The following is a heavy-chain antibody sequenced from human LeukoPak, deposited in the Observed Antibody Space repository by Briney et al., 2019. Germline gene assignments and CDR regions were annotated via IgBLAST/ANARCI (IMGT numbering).Heavy chain of an antibody. J-gene: IGHJ1*01. D-gene: IGHD6-13*01. CDR2: INHSGST. Sequence: SETLSLTCAVYGGSFSGYYWSWIRQPPGKGLEWIGVINHSGSTNYNPSLKSRVTISVDTSKNQFSLKPSSVTAADTAVYYCANFWSSIAAAGLPRIGYFQHWGQGTLVTVSS. V-gene: IGHV4-34*01. CDR1: GGSFSGYY. CDR3: ANFWSSIAAAGLPRIGYFQH.